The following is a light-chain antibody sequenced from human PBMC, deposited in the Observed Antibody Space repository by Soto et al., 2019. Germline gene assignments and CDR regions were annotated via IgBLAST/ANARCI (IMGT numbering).Light chain of an antibody. CDR2: DNN. Sequence: QSVLTQPPSASGTPGQRVTISCSGSSSNIGTNTVNWYQQLPGTAPKLLIYDNNHRPSGVPDRFSGSKSGTSASLAISGLQSEPDADYSCAAWDDSLNGWVFGGGTKVTVL. J-gene: IGLJ3*02. V-gene: IGLV1-44*01. CDR1: SSNIGTNT. CDR3: AAWDDSLNGWV.